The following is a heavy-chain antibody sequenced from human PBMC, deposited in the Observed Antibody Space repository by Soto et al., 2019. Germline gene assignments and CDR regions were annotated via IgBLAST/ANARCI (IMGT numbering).Heavy chain of an antibody. Sequence: ASVKVSCKASGYTFTSYGISWVRQAPGQGLEWMGWISAYNGNTNYAQKLQGRVTMTTDTSTSTAYMELRSLRSDDTAVYYCARGPLYYYGSGRNNRGDYYYYYMDVWGKGTTVTVSS. J-gene: IGHJ6*03. CDR2: ISAYNGNT. V-gene: IGHV1-18*01. D-gene: IGHD3-10*01. CDR3: ARGPLYYYGSGRNNRGDYYYYYMDV. CDR1: GYTFTSYG.